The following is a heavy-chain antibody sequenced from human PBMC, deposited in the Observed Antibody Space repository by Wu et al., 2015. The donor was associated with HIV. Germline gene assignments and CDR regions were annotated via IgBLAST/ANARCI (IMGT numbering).Heavy chain of an antibody. D-gene: IGHD5/OR15-5a*01. CDR3: ARNRVSTAYYGMDV. V-gene: IGHV1-46*01. CDR1: GYTLSTYY. Sequence: QVQLVQSGAEVKKPGASVKISCKASGYTLSTYYIHWVRQAPGQGLEWMGIINPNDGSTKFVQKFQGRVTMTRDTSTSTLYLHLSSLRSEDTAVYYCARNRVSTAYYGMDVWDQGP. CDR2: INPNDGST. J-gene: IGHJ6*02.